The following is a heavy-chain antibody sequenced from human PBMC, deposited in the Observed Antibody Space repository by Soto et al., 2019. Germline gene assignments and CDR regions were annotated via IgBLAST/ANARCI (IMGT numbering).Heavy chain of an antibody. CDR3: AKDSTTVLDY. CDR1: GFTFDNFA. J-gene: IGHJ4*02. D-gene: IGHD4-4*01. V-gene: IGHV3-23*01. Sequence: ELQLLESGGGLVQPGGSLRLSCAASGFTFDNFAMSWVRQAPGKGLEWVSDMSASGASTHYADSVKGRFTISRDNSRKTLYLQMNSLRVEDTAVYFCAKDSTTVLDYWGQGTLVTVSS. CDR2: MSASGAST.